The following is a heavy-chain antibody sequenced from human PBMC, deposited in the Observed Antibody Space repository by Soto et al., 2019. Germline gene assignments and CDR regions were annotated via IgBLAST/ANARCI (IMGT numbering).Heavy chain of an antibody. Sequence: QVQLQESGPGLVKPSQTLSLTCTVSGGSISSGDYYWSWIRQPPGKGLEWIGYIYYSGSTYYNPSLKSRVTISVDTSKNQFSLKLSSVTAADTAVYYCAREGMYYYDSSGRNAFDIWGQGTMVTVSS. J-gene: IGHJ3*02. CDR2: IYYSGST. D-gene: IGHD3-22*01. V-gene: IGHV4-30-4*01. CDR1: GGSISSGDYY. CDR3: AREGMYYYDSSGRNAFDI.